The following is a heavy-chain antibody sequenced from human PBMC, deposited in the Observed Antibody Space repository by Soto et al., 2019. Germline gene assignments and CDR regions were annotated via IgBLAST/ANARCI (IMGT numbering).Heavy chain of an antibody. J-gene: IGHJ4*02. V-gene: IGHV4-4*02. CDR2: IHHSGNS. CDR3: ARGERQPQRGY. Sequence: SETLSLTCAVSGDSISSDKWWSWVRQPPGKGLEWIGEIHHSGNSNYNPSLKSRVIISVDKSKNQVSLNLSSVTDADTAVYYCARGERQPQRGYWGKGTLVTASS. D-gene: IGHD3-10*01. CDR1: GDSISSDKW.